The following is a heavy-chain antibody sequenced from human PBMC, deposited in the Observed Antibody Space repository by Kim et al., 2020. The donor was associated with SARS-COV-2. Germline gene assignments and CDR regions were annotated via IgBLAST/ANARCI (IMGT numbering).Heavy chain of an antibody. J-gene: IGHJ4*02. D-gene: IGHD2-15*01. Sequence: EEDRFTISRDNSKNTLYLQMNRLRAEDAALYYCAKDVACGGDACYSNVDYWGRGTLVTVSS. CDR3: AKDVACGGDACYSNVDY. V-gene: IGHV3-23*01.